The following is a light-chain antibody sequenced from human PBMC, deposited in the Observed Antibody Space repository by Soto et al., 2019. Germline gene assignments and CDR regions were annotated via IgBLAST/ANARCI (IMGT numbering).Light chain of an antibody. V-gene: IGLV2-14*01. CDR1: SSDVGDYSS. CDR2: DVT. Sequence: QSVLTQPASVSGSPGQSITVSCTRTSSDVGDYSSVSWYQQHPGKAPKLIISDVTNRPSGVSNRFSGSKSGNTASLTISGLQAEDEAEYYCSAYTSTITVAFGGGTKLTVL. J-gene: IGLJ2*01. CDR3: SAYTSTITVA.